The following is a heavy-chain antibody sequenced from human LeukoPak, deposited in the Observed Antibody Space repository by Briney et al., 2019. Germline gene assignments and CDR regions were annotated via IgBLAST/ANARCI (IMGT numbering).Heavy chain of an antibody. J-gene: IGHJ4*02. V-gene: IGHV1-8*01. D-gene: IGHD1-26*01. CDR1: GYTFNGYD. CDR3: TRGSLSGSSRDY. Sequence: ASVRVPCKASGYTFNGYDINWVRQATGQGLEWMGWMNPNTGDTGYAQKFQGRVTMTRNTSIDTAYMELSGLKSEDTAVYYCTRGSLSGSSRDYWGQGTLVTASS. CDR2: MNPNTGDT.